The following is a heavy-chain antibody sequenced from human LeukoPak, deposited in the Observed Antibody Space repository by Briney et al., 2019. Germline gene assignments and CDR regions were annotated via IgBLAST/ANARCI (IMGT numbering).Heavy chain of an antibody. CDR1: GFTFSSYA. CDR2: ISGSGGST. J-gene: IGHJ4*02. D-gene: IGHD3-3*01. V-gene: IGHV3-23*01. CDR3: AKDLTADYDFWSGSPAPFDY. Sequence: QPGGSLRLSCAASGFTFSSYAMSWVRQAPGKGLEWVSAISGSGGSTYYADSVKGRFTISRDNSKNTLYLQMNSLRAEDTAVYYCAKDLTADYDFWSGSPAPFDYWGQGTLVTVSS.